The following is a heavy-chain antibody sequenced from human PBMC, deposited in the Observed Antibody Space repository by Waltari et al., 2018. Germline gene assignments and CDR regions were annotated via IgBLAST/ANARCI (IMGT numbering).Heavy chain of an antibody. CDR2: IDPGGRTI. Sequence: EVQLVESGGGLVQPGGSLRLSCAASGFTFRNNWMHCVRQAPGKGLVWVARIDPGGRTINHADSVRGRFTISRDDAKDTLYLQMDSLRPEDTAVYHCARDLVGKDDFWGQGTLVIVSS. J-gene: IGHJ4*02. V-gene: IGHV3-74*01. CDR1: GFTFRNNW. D-gene: IGHD2-8*02. CDR3: ARDLVGKDDF.